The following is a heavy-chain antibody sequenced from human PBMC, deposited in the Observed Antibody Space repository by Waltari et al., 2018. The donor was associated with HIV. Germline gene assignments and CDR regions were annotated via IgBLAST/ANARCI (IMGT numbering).Heavy chain of an antibody. D-gene: IGHD3-22*01. CDR2: ISAYNGNT. J-gene: IGHJ4*02. V-gene: IGHV1-18*01. CDR3: ARDVGTRYSSGYYPGDY. CDR1: GYTFTTYG. Sequence: QVQLVQSGAEVKKPGASVKVSCKASGYTFTTYGITWVRQAPGQGLEWMGRISAYNGNTNYAHKFQGRVTMTTDTSTTTAYMELRSLRSDDTAVYYCARDVGTRYSSGYYPGDYWGQGTLVSVSS.